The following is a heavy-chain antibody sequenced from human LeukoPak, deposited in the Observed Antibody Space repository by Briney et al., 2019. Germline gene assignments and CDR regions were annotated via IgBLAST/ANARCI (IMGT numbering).Heavy chain of an antibody. Sequence: GGSLILSCVASGFTFSNYAMSWVRQAPGRGLEWVSAIRGSGTSTYHADSVKGRFTISRDNSKNTLYLQMNSLRAEDTAVYYCAKVKGYSAYDPIDYWGQGTLVTVSS. J-gene: IGHJ4*02. CDR1: GFTFSNYA. CDR2: IRGSGTST. D-gene: IGHD5-12*01. V-gene: IGHV3-23*01. CDR3: AKVKGYSAYDPIDY.